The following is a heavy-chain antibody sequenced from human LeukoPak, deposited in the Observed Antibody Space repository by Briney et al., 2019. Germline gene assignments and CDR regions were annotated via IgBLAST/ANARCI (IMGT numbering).Heavy chain of an antibody. CDR2: ISYDGSNK. V-gene: IGHV3-30-3*01. Sequence: GGSLRLSCAASGFTFSSYAMHWVRQAPGKGLEWVAVISYDGSNKYYADSVKGRFTISRDNSKNTLYLQMNSLRAEDTAVYYCAREYCSGGSCYSVAFDFWGQGTMVTVSS. D-gene: IGHD2-15*01. CDR3: AREYCSGGSCYSVAFDF. CDR1: GFTFSSYA. J-gene: IGHJ3*01.